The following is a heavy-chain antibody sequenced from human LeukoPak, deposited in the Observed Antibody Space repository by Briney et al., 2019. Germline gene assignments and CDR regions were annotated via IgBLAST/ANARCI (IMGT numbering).Heavy chain of an antibody. J-gene: IGHJ4*02. CDR2: INHSGST. Sequence: SETLSLTCAVYGGSFSGYYWSWIRQPPGKGLEWIGEINHSGSTNYNPSLKSRVTISADRSKNEIYLTLTSVTAADTAMYFCASAVYFGDLTVFDTWGPGTQLTVSS. D-gene: IGHD3-10*01. CDR3: ASAVYFGDLTVFDT. V-gene: IGHV4-34*01. CDR1: GGSFSGYY.